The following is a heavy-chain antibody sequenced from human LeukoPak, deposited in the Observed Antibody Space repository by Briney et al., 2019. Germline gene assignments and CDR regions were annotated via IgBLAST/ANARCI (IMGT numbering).Heavy chain of an antibody. CDR3: ARENWGFDI. J-gene: IGHJ3*02. CDR2: INLVGSEK. D-gene: IGHD3-16*01. Sequence: GGPLRLSCAGSGFSFSGYWINWVRQAPGRGLEWVASINLVGSEKYYVDSVKGRFTISRDNAKNSLYLQMNSLRAEDIAVYYCARENWGFDIWGQGTMVTVSS. CDR1: GFSFSGYW. V-gene: IGHV3-7*01.